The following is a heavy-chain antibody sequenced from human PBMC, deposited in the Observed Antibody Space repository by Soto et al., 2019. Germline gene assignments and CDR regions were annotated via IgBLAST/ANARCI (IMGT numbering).Heavy chain of an antibody. CDR2: GSVPSGDT. D-gene: IGHD2-15*01. CDR3: ARTCRSGGSCYLEY. CDR1: RYSWSRFG. Sequence: VSVKVSCQAFRYSWSRFGISWVQQAPRQGLEWGGWGSVPSGDTGSAQNFQGRVTVTTDTSTSTAYREVGSLISDDTAVYYCARTCRSGGSCYLEYWGEGTLVTVSS. V-gene: IGHV1-18*01. J-gene: IGHJ4*02.